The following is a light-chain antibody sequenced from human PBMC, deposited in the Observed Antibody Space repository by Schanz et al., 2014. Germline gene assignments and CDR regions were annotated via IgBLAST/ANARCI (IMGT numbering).Light chain of an antibody. V-gene: IGKV3-20*01. CDR1: QSVSSN. CDR3: QYYGTSPFT. CDR2: GAS. J-gene: IGKJ5*01. Sequence: EIVLTQSSGTLSLSPGERATLSCRASQSVSSNLAWYQHKPGQAPRLLIYGASTRATGIPARFSGSGSGTDFTLTISRVEPEDFAVYYCQYYGTSPFTFGQGTRLEIK.